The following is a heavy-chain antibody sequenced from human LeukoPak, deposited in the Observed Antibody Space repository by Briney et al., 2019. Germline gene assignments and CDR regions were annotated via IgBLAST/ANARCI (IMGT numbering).Heavy chain of an antibody. CDR1: CDSISSKSNS. CDR3: AREVPIYGISDY. D-gene: IGHD3-3*01. Sequence: SQTLSLTCTASCDSISSKSNSWGWIRQPPEKSLDWLGHISYTGETYYRPSLKIRVTLSVDTSKNEFSLNLISVTAADTAVYYCAREVPIYGISDYWGQGTLVTVSS. V-gene: IGHV4-39*07. CDR2: ISYTGET. J-gene: IGHJ4*02.